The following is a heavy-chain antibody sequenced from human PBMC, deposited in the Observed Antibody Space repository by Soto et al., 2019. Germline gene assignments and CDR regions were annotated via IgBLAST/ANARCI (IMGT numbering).Heavy chain of an antibody. CDR2: ISGRGGST. Sequence: GGSLRLSCAASGFTFSSYAMSWVRQAPGKGLEWVSAISGRGGSTYYADSVKGRFTISRDNSKNTLYLQMNSLRAEDTAVYYCAKEGEPDIVVVPIYYYYGMDVWGQGTTVTVSS. D-gene: IGHD2-2*01. CDR1: GFTFSSYA. J-gene: IGHJ6*02. CDR3: AKEGEPDIVVVPIYYYYGMDV. V-gene: IGHV3-23*01.